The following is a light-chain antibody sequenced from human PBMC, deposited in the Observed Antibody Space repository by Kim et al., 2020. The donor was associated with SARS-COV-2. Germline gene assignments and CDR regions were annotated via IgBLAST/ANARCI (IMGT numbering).Light chain of an antibody. CDR3: AGWDDSLNGYV. J-gene: IGLJ1*01. CDR1: NSNFGSNT. Sequence: QSVLTQPPSASGTPGQRVTISCSGSNSNFGSNTVNWYQQLPGTAPKLLIYSDNQRPSGVPDRFSGSKSGTSASLAISGLQSEDEADYYCAGWDDSLNGYVFGAGTKVTVL. V-gene: IGLV1-44*01. CDR2: SDN.